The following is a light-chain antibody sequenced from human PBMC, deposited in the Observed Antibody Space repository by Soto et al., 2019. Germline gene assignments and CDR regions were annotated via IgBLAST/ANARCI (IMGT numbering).Light chain of an antibody. Sequence: EIVLTQSPGTVSLSPGERGTLSCRASQSVSSRNLAWYRRKPGQAPSLLIFGASNRATGIPDRFSGSGSGTDFTLTISRLEPEDCAVYYCLRYGDSPPAYTFGQGTKLEIK. J-gene: IGKJ2*01. CDR2: GAS. CDR3: LRYGDSPPAYT. CDR1: QSVSSRN. V-gene: IGKV3-20*01.